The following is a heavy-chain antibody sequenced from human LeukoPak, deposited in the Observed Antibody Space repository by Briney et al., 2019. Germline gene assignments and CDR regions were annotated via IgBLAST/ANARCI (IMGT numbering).Heavy chain of an antibody. CDR2: IDPSDSYT. D-gene: IGHD6-19*01. V-gene: IGHV5-10-1*01. J-gene: IGHJ4*02. CDR1: GYSFTSYW. CDR3: ARSITGYSSGWYADY. Sequence: GESLKISCKGSGYSFTSYWISWVRQMPGKGLEWMGRIDPSDSYTNYSPSFQGHVTISADKSISTAYLQWSSLKASDTAMYYCARSITGYSSGWYADYWSQGTLVTVSS.